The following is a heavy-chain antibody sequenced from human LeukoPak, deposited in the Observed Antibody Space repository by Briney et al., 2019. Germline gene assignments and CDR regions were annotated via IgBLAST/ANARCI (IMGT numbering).Heavy chain of an antibody. J-gene: IGHJ6*04. CDR3: ARGPRITMVRGAIRVPLDV. V-gene: IGHV4-34*01. CDR1: GGSFSGYY. Sequence: SQTLSLTCVVYGGSFSGYYWSWIRQPPGKGLEWIGEINHSGSTNYNPSLKSRVTISVDTSKNQFSLKLSSVTAADTAVYYCARGPRITMVRGAIRVPLDVWGKGTTVTVSS. D-gene: IGHD3-10*01. CDR2: INHSGST.